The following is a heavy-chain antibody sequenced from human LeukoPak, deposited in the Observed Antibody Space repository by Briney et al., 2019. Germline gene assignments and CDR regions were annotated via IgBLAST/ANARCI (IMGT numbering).Heavy chain of an antibody. J-gene: IGHJ6*03. V-gene: IGHV3-30*02. CDR1: GFTFSSYG. Sequence: GGSLRLSCAASGFTFSSYGMHWVRQAPGKGLEWVAFIRYDGSNKYYADSVKGRFTISRDNAKNSLYLQMNSLRAEDTALYHCARVLRLERPYYYYYMDVWGKGTTVTISS. CDR2: IRYDGSNK. CDR3: ARVLRLERPYYYYYMDV. D-gene: IGHD1-1*01.